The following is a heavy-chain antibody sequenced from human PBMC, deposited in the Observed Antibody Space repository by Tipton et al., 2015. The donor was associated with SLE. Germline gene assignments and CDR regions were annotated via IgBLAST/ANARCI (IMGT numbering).Heavy chain of an antibody. D-gene: IGHD6-19*01. CDR2: IYPGDSDT. Sequence: VQLVQSGAEVKKPGESLKISCKGSGYSFTNYWIGWVRQMPGKGLEWMGIIYPGDSDTRYSPSFQGLVTISVDKSISTAYLQWSSLKASDTAMYYCARLKVSSAVADWRAFDIWGQGTMVTVSS. J-gene: IGHJ3*02. CDR1: GYSFTNYW. CDR3: ARLKVSSAVADWRAFDI. V-gene: IGHV5-51*03.